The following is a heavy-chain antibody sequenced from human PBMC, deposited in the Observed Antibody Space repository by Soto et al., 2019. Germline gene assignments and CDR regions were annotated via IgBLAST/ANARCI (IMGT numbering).Heavy chain of an antibody. D-gene: IGHD2-2*01. J-gene: IGHJ4*02. CDR3: ATALWCRSTSCTLDY. V-gene: IGHV1-69*01. CDR1: GGTFGSYA. Sequence: QVQLVQSGAEVKKPGSSVKVSCKASGGTFGSYAFSWVRQAPGQGLEWMGGIIPVSGAAHYAQKFQGRVTITADESTRTAYMELSSLSLQDTAVYYCATALWCRSTSCTLDYWGQGTRVIVSS. CDR2: IIPVSGAA.